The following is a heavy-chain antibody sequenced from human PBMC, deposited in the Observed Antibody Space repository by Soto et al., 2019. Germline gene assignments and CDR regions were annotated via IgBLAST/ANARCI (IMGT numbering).Heavy chain of an antibody. CDR1: GFNFDNYW. D-gene: IGHD1-1*01. Sequence: VGSLRLSCAASGFNFDNYWMAWVRQAPGKGLEWVANIKQDGSDKNYVDSVKGRFTISRDNAKNSLYLQMNSLRAEDSAVYSCARDTTGILDYWGQGTLVTVSS. J-gene: IGHJ4*02. CDR3: ARDTTGILDY. V-gene: IGHV3-7*01. CDR2: IKQDGSDK.